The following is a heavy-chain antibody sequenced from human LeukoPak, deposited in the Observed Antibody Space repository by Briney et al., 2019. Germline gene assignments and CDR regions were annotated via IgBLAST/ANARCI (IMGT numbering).Heavy chain of an antibody. CDR3: ARFTYYYDSSGYYDDY. V-gene: IGHV1-2*02. CDR2: ISPNSGGT. Sequence: ASVKVSCKASGYDFTGFFMHWVRQAPGQGLEWMGWISPNSGGTNYAQKLQGRVTMTTDTSTSTAYMELRSLRSDDTAVYYCARFTYYYDSSGYYDDYWGQGTLVTVSS. CDR1: GYDFTGFF. D-gene: IGHD3-22*01. J-gene: IGHJ4*02.